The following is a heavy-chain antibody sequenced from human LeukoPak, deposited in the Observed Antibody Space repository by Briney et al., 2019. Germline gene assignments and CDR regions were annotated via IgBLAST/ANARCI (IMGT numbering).Heavy chain of an antibody. CDR1: GYTFTSYY. J-gene: IGHJ5*02. D-gene: IGHD3/OR15-3a*01. CDR2: INPSGGST. V-gene: IGHV1-46*01. Sequence: ASVKVSCKASGYTFTSYYMHWVRQAPGQGLEWMGIINPSGGSTSYAQKFQGRVTMTRDTSISTAYMELSSLNSDDTAVYYCAREDSVVTSSWFDPWGQGTLVTVSS. CDR3: AREDSVVTSSWFDP.